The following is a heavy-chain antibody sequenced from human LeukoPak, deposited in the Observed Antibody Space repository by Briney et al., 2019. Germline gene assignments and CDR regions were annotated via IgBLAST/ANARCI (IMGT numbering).Heavy chain of an antibody. CDR3: ARGSITMVRGVISPNWFDP. J-gene: IGHJ5*02. CDR2: INPNSGGT. V-gene: IGHV1-2*04. D-gene: IGHD3-10*01. CDR1: GYTFTGYY. Sequence: ASVKVSCKASGYTFTGYYMHWVRQAPGQGLEWMGWINPNSGGTNYAQKFQGLVTMTRDTSISTAYMELSRLRSDDTAVYYCARGSITMVRGVISPNWFDPWGQGTLVTVSS.